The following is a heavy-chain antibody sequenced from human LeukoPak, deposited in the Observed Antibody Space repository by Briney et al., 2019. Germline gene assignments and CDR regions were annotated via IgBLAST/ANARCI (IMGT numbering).Heavy chain of an antibody. V-gene: IGHV4-59*08. CDR1: GGSISSYY. Sequence: SETLSLTCTVSGGSISSYYWSWIRQPPGKGLEWIGYIYYSGSTNYNPSLKSRVPISVEKSKNQFSLKLSSVTAADTAVYYCVRFGGPKKRYSYYGMDVWGQGTTVTVSS. CDR2: IYYSGST. D-gene: IGHD3-10*01. J-gene: IGHJ6*02. CDR3: VRFGGPKKRYSYYGMDV.